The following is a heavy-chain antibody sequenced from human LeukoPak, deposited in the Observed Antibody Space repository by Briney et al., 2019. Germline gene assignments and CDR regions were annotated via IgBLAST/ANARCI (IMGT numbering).Heavy chain of an antibody. CDR1: GGSFSGYY. CDR3: ARERGSLRVGAIETGGVDY. D-gene: IGHD1-26*01. J-gene: IGHJ4*02. CDR2: INHSGST. V-gene: IGHV4-34*01. Sequence: SETLSLTCAVYGGSFSGYYWSWIRQPPGKGLEWIGEINHSGSTNYNPSLKSRVTISVDTSKNQFSLKLSSVTAADTAVYYCARERGSLRVGAIETGGVDYWGQGTLVTVSS.